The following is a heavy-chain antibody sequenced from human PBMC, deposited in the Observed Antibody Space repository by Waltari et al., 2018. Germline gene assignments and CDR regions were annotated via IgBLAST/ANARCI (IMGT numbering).Heavy chain of an antibody. CDR1: GFSLRTSGVS. J-gene: IGHJ4*02. Sequence: QFTLKESGPPLVKPTQTLTLTCTFSGFSLRTSGVSVGWFRQPPGKALEWLALIYWDDDKRYRPSLRDRLTITKDTSKNQVVLTMTNMDPVDTATYYCAHSGHFWSGFYVDYYFDYWGQGTLVTVSS. V-gene: IGHV2-5*02. D-gene: IGHD3-3*02. CDR3: AHSGHFWSGFYVDYYFDY. CDR2: IYWDDDK.